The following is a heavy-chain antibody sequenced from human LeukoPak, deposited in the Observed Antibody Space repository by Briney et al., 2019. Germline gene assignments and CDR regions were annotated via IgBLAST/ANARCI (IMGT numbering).Heavy chain of an antibody. J-gene: IGHJ4*02. CDR1: GFTFSSYT. V-gene: IGHV3-21*01. CDR2: ISSSSDDI. Sequence: GGSLRLACAASGFTFSSYTMNWVRQAPGKGLEWVSSISSSSDDIYYADSVKGRFTISRDNAKNSLFLQVNSLRAEDTAVYYCARAIKDYSFWSSNPYLAYWGQGTLVTVSS. D-gene: IGHD3-3*01. CDR3: ARAIKDYSFWSSNPYLAY.